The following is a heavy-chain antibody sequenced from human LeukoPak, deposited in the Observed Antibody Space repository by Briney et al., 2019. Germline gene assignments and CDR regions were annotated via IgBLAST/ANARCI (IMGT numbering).Heavy chain of an antibody. J-gene: IGHJ4*02. V-gene: IGHV3-74*01. CDR1: GFTFSSYW. CDR2: INSDGSST. Sequence: LPGGSLRPSCAASGFTFSSYWMHWVRQAPGRGLVWVSRINSDGSSTSYADSVKGRFTISRDNAKNTLYLQMNSLRAEDTAVYHCARGYSSGWYGSPSGDYWGQGTLVTVSS. CDR3: ARGYSSGWYGSPSGDY. D-gene: IGHD6-19*01.